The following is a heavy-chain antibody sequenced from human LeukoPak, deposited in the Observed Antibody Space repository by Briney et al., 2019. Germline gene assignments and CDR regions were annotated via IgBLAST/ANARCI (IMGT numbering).Heavy chain of an antibody. J-gene: IGHJ6*03. CDR1: GYTFTSYG. Sequence: ASVKVSCKASGYTFTSYGISWVRQAPGQGLEWMGWISAYNGNTNYAQKLQGRVTMTTDTSTSTAYMELRSLRSDDTAVYYCARDRLLYSSSWYLDYYYYMDAWGKGTTVTVSS. CDR2: ISAYNGNT. V-gene: IGHV1-18*01. CDR3: ARDRLLYSSSWYLDYYYYMDA. D-gene: IGHD6-13*01.